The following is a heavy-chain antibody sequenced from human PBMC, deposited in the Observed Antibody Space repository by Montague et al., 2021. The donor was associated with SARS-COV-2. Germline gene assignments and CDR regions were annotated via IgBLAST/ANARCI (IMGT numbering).Heavy chain of an antibody. V-gene: IGHV4-39*01. J-gene: IGHJ4*02. CDR3: ARQLPSYCSTNKCYPYYFDV. D-gene: IGHD2-2*01. CDR1: GGSIIGPAKY. CDR2: RPYADRT. Sequence: SETLSLTCTVAGGSIIGPAKYWGWIRQSPGKGPKWIGCRPYADRTYYNPSLRSRVSFSMDTSKNHFSLSLNSVTAADTAVYFCARQLPSYCSTNKCYPYYFDVWGQGALVTVSS.